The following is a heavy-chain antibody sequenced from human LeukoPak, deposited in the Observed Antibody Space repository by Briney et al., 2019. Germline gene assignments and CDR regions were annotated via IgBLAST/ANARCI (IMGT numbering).Heavy chain of an antibody. J-gene: IGHJ4*02. CDR3: ARADGYKLFFDY. CDR2: IIPIFGTA. D-gene: IGHD5-24*01. CDR1: GGTFSSYA. Sequence: ASVKVSCKASGGTFSSYAISWVRQAPGQGLEWMGRIIPIFGTANYAQKFQGRVTITTDESTSTAYMELSSLRSEDTAVYYCARADGYKLFFDYWGQGTLVTVSS. V-gene: IGHV1-69*05.